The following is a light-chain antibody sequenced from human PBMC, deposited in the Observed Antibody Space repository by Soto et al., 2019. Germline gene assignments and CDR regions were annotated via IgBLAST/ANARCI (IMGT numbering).Light chain of an antibody. CDR1: SSDVGGYKY. CDR3: VSYTSTTTLV. Sequence: QSVLTQPASVSGSPGQSITISCTGTSSDVGGYKYVSWYQHQPGKAPKLMFYGVDNRPSGVSNRFSASKSGNTASLTIYGLQAEDEAEYYCVSYTSTTTLVFGGGTKLTVL. CDR2: GVD. J-gene: IGLJ2*01. V-gene: IGLV2-14*03.